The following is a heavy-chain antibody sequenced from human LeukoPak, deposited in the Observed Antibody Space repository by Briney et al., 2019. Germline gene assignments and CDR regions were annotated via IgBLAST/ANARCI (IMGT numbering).Heavy chain of an antibody. V-gene: IGHV4-59*08. J-gene: IGHJ3*02. D-gene: IGHD3-22*01. CDR1: GGSISSSY. CDR3: ARRPDYDSSGYWGAFDI. Sequence: SETLSLTCSVSGGSISSSYWSWIRQPPGRGLEWIGYSYYSGSTNYNPSLKSRVTISVDTSKNQFSLKLSSVTAADTAVYYCARRPDYDSSGYWGAFDIWGQGTMVTVSS. CDR2: SYYSGST.